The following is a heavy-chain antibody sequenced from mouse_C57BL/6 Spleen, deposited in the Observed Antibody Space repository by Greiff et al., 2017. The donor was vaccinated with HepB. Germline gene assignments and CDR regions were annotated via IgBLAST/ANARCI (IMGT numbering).Heavy chain of an antibody. J-gene: IGHJ2*01. CDR3: ASYYYGSSYY. CDR1: GYSITSGYY. Sequence: ESGPGLVKPSQSLSLTCSVPGYSITSGYYWNWIRQFPGNKLEWMGYISYDGSNNYNPSLKNRISITRDTSKNQFFLKLNSVTTEDTATYYCASYYYGSSYYWGQGTTLTVSS. D-gene: IGHD1-1*01. CDR2: ISYDGSN. V-gene: IGHV3-6*01.